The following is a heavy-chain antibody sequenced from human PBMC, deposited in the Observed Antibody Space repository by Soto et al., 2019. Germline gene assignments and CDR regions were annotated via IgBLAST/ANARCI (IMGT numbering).Heavy chain of an antibody. V-gene: IGHV4-39*01. Sequence: QLQLQESGPGLVKPSETLSLTCTVSGGSISRSTYYWGWIRQPPAKGLEWIGSIYYSVSTFYNPSLKTVVTMSVDTSKNQVSLKRSSVTAADTAVFYCPKVGNIAGCRGVDYWGQGILVTVSS. CDR2: IYYSVST. CDR3: PKVGNIAGCRGVDY. J-gene: IGHJ4*02. D-gene: IGHD3-10*01. CDR1: GGSISRSTYY.